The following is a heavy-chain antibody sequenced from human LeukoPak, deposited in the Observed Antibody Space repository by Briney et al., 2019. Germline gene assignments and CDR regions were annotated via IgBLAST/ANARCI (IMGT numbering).Heavy chain of an antibody. V-gene: IGHV4-31*03. CDR2: LYYSGST. J-gene: IGHJ3*02. D-gene: IGHD1-7*01. CDR3: GERTTDAFDI. CDR1: GGPISSGGYY. Sequence: SETLPLTCTVSGGPISSGGYYWSWIRQHPAKGLEWIAYLYYSGSTYYNPSLKSRVTISVDTSKNPFSVQLSSVTAADAAVYCCGERTTDAFDIWGQGTMVTVSS.